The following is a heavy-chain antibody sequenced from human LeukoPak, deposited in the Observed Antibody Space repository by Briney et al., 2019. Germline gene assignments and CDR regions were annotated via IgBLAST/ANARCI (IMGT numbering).Heavy chain of an antibody. CDR3: AKGRRIAAADHHDY. CDR2: INAGNGNT. Sequence: ASVKVSCKASGYTFTSYAMHWVRQAPGQRLEWMGWINAGNGNTKYSQKFQGRVTITRDTSASTAYMELSSLRSEDTAVYYCAKGRRIAAADHHDYWGQGTLVTVSS. J-gene: IGHJ4*02. CDR1: GYTFTSYA. V-gene: IGHV1-3*01. D-gene: IGHD6-13*01.